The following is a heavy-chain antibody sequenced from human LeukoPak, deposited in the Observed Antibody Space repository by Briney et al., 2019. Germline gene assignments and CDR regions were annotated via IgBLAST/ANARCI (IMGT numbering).Heavy chain of an antibody. CDR1: GFTFSSYG. CDR3: AKEYSSGWYYFDY. Sequence: GGSLRLSCAASGFTFSSYGMHWVRQAPGKGLEWVAFIRYDGSNKYYADSVKGRFTISRDNSKNTLYLQMNSLGAEDTAVYYCAKEYSSGWYYFDYWGQGTLVTVSS. CDR2: IRYDGSNK. V-gene: IGHV3-30*02. J-gene: IGHJ4*02. D-gene: IGHD6-19*01.